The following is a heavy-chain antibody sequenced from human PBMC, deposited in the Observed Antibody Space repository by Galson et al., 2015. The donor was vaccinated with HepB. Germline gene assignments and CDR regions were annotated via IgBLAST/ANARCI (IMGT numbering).Heavy chain of an antibody. J-gene: IGHJ4*02. CDR3: ALGGHYYDSRGCDY. Sequence: SVKVSCKVSGYTLTEGSMHWVRQAPGKGLEWMGRLDLEDGKTIYIEKFQGRLVMTEDTSSETVSMELNSLTSEDTAIYYCALGGHYYDSRGCDYWGQGTQVTVSS. CDR2: LDLEDGKT. CDR1: GYTLTEGS. D-gene: IGHD3-22*01. V-gene: IGHV1-24*01.